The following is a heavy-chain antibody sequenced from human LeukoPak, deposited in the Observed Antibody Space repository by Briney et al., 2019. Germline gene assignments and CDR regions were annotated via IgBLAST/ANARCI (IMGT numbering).Heavy chain of an antibody. V-gene: IGHV3-23*01. CDR3: AKRGYNYGFFDY. CDR1: GFTFSSYA. D-gene: IGHD5-18*01. CDR2: ISGSGDST. Sequence: GGSLRLSCAASGFTFSSYAMNWVRQAPGKGLEWVSVISGSGDSTLYADSVKGRFTISRDNSKNTLYPQMNSLTAEDTAVYYCAKRGYNYGFFDYWGQGTLVTVSS. J-gene: IGHJ4*02.